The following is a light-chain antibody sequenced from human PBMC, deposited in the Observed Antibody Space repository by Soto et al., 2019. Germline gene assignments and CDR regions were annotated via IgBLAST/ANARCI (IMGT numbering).Light chain of an antibody. Sequence: EVVMTQSPATLSVSPGERATLSCSASENINNRLAWYQQTPGQAPRLLIYGASTRSAGIPHRFRGSGSGTGFPLAIGSLQSEEFAVYYCQQYSDWPPWGFGRGTKVETK. CDR1: ENINNR. CDR3: QQYSDWPPWG. J-gene: IGKJ1*01. CDR2: GAS. V-gene: IGKV3-15*01.